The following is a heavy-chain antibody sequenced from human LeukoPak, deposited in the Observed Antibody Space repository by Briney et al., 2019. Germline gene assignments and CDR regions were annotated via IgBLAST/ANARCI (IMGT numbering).Heavy chain of an antibody. V-gene: IGHV3-23*01. CDR2: ITGSDDRT. Sequence: PGGSLSLSCAASGFTFSNSAMTWVRQAPGKGLEWVSTITGSDDRTYYADSVKGRFTISRDYSRNTLHFQMNSLRVEDTAMYYCTMVRGVTSWRLDYWGQGTLVTVSS. J-gene: IGHJ4*02. CDR3: TMVRGVTSWRLDY. CDR1: GFTFSNSA. D-gene: IGHD3-10*01.